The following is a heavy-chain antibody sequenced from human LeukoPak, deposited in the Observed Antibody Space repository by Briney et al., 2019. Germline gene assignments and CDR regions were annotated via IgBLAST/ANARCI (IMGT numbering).Heavy chain of an antibody. CDR2: ISGSGGST. CDR3: AKDGDFWSGYYISHFDY. CDR1: GFTFSSYW. J-gene: IGHJ4*02. V-gene: IGHV3-23*01. D-gene: IGHD3-3*01. Sequence: GGSLRLSCAASGFTFSSYWMSWVRQAPGKGLEWVSAISGSGGSTYYADSVKGRFTISRDNSKNTLYLQMNSLRAEDTAVYYCAKDGDFWSGYYISHFDYWGQGTLVTVSS.